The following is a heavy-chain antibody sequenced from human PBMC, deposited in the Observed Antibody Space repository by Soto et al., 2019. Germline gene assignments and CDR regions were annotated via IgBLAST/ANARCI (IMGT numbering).Heavy chain of an antibody. V-gene: IGHV3-30-3*01. D-gene: IGHD3-10*01. CDR1: GFTFSSYA. J-gene: IGHJ4*02. Sequence: QVQLVESGGGVVQPGRSLRLSCAASGFTFSSYAMHWVRQAPGKGLEWVAVISYDGSNKYYADSVKGRFTISRDNSKNTLYLQMNSLRAEDTAVYSCARDRAGFGDTPDYRGQGALVTVSS. CDR3: ARDRAGFGDTPDY. CDR2: ISYDGSNK.